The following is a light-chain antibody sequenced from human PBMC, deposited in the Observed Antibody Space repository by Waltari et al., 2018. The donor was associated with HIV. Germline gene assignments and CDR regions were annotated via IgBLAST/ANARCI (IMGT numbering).Light chain of an antibody. V-gene: IGKV3-20*01. CDR1: QSVSSSY. CDR2: GAS. Sequence: EIVLTQSPGTLSLSPGDRATLSCRASQSVSSSYLAWYQQKPGQAPRLLIYGASSRPTGIPDRFSGSGSGTDFTLTISRLEPEDFAVYYCQQSGSTFGPGTKVDIK. CDR3: QQSGST. J-gene: IGKJ3*01.